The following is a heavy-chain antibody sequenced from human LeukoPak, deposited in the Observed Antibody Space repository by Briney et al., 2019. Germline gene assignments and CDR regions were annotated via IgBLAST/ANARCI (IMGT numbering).Heavy chain of an antibody. V-gene: IGHV4-39*07. CDR3: ARDRFDDSSGYYYHHYINMDV. Sequence: SETLSLTCTVSDGSIISSCYYWVWIRQPPGKGLEWVGSIYYSGSTSYKPSLKSRVTISVATSKSQSSLRLSSVTAADTAVYYCARDRFDDSSGYYYHHYINMDVWGKGTTVTVSS. D-gene: IGHD3-22*01. J-gene: IGHJ6*03. CDR2: IYYSGST. CDR1: DGSIISSCYY.